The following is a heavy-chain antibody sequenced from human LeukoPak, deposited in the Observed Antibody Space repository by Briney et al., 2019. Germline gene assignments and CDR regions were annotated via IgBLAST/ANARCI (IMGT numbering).Heavy chain of an antibody. D-gene: IGHD6-19*01. CDR2: IFYSGST. J-gene: IGHJ4*02. CDR1: GASITSYY. Sequence: SETLSLTCTVSGASITSYYWSWIRQPPGKGLEWIGYIFYSGSTNYHPSLKSRVTISVDTSKNQFSLKLRSVTAADTAVYYCAVRAGSGWSIFDYWGQGTLVTVSS. V-gene: IGHV4-59*01. CDR3: AVRAGSGWSIFDY.